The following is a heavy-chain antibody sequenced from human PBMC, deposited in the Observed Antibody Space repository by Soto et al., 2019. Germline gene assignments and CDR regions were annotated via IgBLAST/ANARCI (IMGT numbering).Heavy chain of an antibody. CDR1: GFIFSTFG. D-gene: IGHD3-3*01. CDR2: IFYSGSGS. CDR3: VRGPSRGSSLFGPLDY. Sequence: GGSLRLSCSASGFIFSTFGMFWVRQAPGQGLEYVSAIFYSGSGSYYADPVRGRFTVSRDNSKNMLYLQMSSLRVEDTALYFCVRGPSRGSSLFGPLDYWGQGTQVTVSS. J-gene: IGHJ4*02. V-gene: IGHV3-64D*06.